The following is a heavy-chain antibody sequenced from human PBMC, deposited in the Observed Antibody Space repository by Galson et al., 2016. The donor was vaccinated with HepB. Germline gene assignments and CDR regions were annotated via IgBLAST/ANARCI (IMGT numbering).Heavy chain of an antibody. CDR2: ISTYNDNT. Sequence: SVKVSCKASGYTFTTYGISWVRQAPGRGLEWMGWISTYNDNTHYAQKLQGRVTMTADPSTSTADMELRSLTSDDTAVYYCAREEGPYAMDVWGQGTTVTVSS. D-gene: IGHD3-16*01. CDR1: GYTFTTYG. V-gene: IGHV1-18*01. J-gene: IGHJ6*02. CDR3: AREEGPYAMDV.